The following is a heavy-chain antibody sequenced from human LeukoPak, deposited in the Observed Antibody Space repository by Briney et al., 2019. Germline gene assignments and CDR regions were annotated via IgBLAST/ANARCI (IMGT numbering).Heavy chain of an antibody. V-gene: IGHV1-2*06. J-gene: IGHJ5*02. CDR2: INPNSGGT. CDR3: ARDRHCTGTSCYQTSRLNWFDP. D-gene: IGHD2-2*01. CDR1: GYTFTGYY. Sequence: ASVKVSCKASGYTFTGYYMHWVRQAPGQGLEWMGRINPNSGGTNYAQKFQGRVTMTRDTSISTAYMEVSGLRSDDTAVYYCARDRHCTGTSCYQTSRLNWFDPWGQGTLVTVSS.